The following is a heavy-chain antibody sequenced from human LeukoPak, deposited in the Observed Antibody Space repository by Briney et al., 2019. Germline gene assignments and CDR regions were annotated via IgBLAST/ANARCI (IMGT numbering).Heavy chain of an antibody. J-gene: IGHJ4*02. CDR3: AKSPPRDSSGYSY. CDR2: ISYDGSNK. CDR1: GFTFSSYG. V-gene: IGHV3-30*18. Sequence: GGSLRLSCAASGFTFSSYGMHWVRQAPGKGLEWVAVISYDGSNKYYADSVKGRYTISRDNSKNTLYLQMNSLRAEDTAVYYCAKSPPRDSSGYSYWGQGTLVTVSS. D-gene: IGHD3-22*01.